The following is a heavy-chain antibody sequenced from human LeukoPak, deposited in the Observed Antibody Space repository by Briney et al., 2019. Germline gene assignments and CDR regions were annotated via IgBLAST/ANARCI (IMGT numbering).Heavy chain of an antibody. D-gene: IGHD4-17*01. V-gene: IGHV1-69*13. Sequence: EASVKVSCKASGFTFTTFAVQWVRQAPGQGLEWMGGIIPIFGTANYAQKFQGRVTITADESTSTAYMELSSLRSEDTAVYYCARSPANDYGDYVAAFDIWGQGTMVTVSS. CDR1: GFTFTTFA. CDR3: ARSPANDYGDYVAAFDI. J-gene: IGHJ3*02. CDR2: IIPIFGTA.